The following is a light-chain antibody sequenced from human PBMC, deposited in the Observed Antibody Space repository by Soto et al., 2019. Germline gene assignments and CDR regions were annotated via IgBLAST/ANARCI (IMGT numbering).Light chain of an antibody. J-gene: IGLJ1*01. CDR2: NNN. CDR3: AAWDDSLSGYV. CDR1: SSNIGSHT. Sequence: QLVLTQPPSASGTPVQGVTISCSGSSSNIGSHTVNWYQHLPGTAPKLLIYNNNQRPSGVPDRFSGSKFGTSASLAISGLQSEDEADYYCAAWDDSLSGYVFGTGTKLTVL. V-gene: IGLV1-44*01.